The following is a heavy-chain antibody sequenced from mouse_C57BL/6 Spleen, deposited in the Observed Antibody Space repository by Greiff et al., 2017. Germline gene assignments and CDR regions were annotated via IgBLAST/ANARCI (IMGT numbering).Heavy chain of an antibody. Sequence: EVQLMESGGDLVKPGGSLKLSCAASGFTFSSYGMSWVRQTPDQRLEWVATISSGGSYTYYPDNVKGRFTISRDNAKNTLYLQMSSLKSEDTAMXYCARHDTPFAYWGQGTLVTVSA. CDR1: GFTFSSYG. CDR3: ARHDTPFAY. J-gene: IGHJ3*01. V-gene: IGHV5-6*01. CDR2: ISSGGSYT.